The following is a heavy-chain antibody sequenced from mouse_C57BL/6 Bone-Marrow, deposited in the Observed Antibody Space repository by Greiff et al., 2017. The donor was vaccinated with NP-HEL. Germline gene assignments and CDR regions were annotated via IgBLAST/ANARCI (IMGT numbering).Heavy chain of an antibody. CDR3: ARGGIYDGYYVTWFAY. D-gene: IGHD2-3*01. J-gene: IGHJ3*01. Sequence: VQLQQSGAELVRPGASVKLSCKASGYTFTDYYINWVKQRPGQGLEWIARIYPGSGNTYYNEKFKGKATLTAEKSSSTAYMQLSSLTSEDSAVYFCARGGIYDGYYVTWFAYWGQGTLVTVSA. CDR2: IYPGSGNT. CDR1: GYTFTDYY. V-gene: IGHV1-76*01.